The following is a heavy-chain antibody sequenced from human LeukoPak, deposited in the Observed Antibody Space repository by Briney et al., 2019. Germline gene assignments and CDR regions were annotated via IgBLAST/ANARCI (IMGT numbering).Heavy chain of an antibody. CDR2: IYHSGST. Sequence: SETLSLTCAVSGGSISSSNWWSWVRQPPGKGLEWIGEIYHSGSTNYNPSLKSRVTISVDKSKNQFSLKLSSVTAADTAVYYCARGPYSYDSSGAFDIWGQGTMVTVSS. D-gene: IGHD3-22*01. CDR3: ARGPYSYDSSGAFDI. V-gene: IGHV4-4*02. CDR1: GGSISSSNW. J-gene: IGHJ3*02.